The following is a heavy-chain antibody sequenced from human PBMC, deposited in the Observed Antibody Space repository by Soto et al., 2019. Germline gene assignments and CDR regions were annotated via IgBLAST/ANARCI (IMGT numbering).Heavy chain of an antibody. V-gene: IGHV1-18*01. CDR2: ISAYNGNT. J-gene: IGHJ5*02. Sequence: ASVKVSCKASGYTFTNYGITWVRQAPGQGLEWMGWISAYNGNTNYAQKFQGRVTMTTDTSTSTAYMEPRSLRSDDTAVYYCARDLSTTVTSPFNWFDPWGQGTLVTVSS. CDR3: ARDLSTTVTSPFNWFDP. CDR1: GYTFTNYG. D-gene: IGHD4-17*01.